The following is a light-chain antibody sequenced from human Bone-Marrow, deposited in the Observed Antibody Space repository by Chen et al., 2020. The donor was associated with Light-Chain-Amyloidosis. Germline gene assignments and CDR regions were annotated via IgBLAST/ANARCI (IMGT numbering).Light chain of an antibody. CDR3: QSADSSGTYEVI. CDR2: RDT. V-gene: IGLV3-25*03. J-gene: IGLJ2*01. CDR1: DLPTKY. Sequence: SYELTQPPSVSVSPGQTARITCSGDDLPTKYAYWKPGQAPVLVIHRDTERPSGVSERFSGSSSGTTATLTISGVQAEDEADYHCQSADSSGTYEVIFGGGTKLTVL.